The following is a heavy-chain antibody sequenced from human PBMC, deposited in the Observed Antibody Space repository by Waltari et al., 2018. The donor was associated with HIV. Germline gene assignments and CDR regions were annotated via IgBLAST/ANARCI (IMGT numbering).Heavy chain of an antibody. CDR2: ISYSGST. V-gene: IGHV4-59*01. Sequence: QVQLQESGPGLVKTSETLSPTCTVSSHTIKNDYWYWIRQPPGKEFEWIGYISYSGSTKYGPSLKSRVTMSLVSSKNQFSLKLRSVTAADTAVYFCARGRRWLQFHGHYYFDYWGQGTLVTVSS. CDR3: ARGRRWLQFHGHYYFDY. J-gene: IGHJ4*02. D-gene: IGHD3-10*01. CDR1: SHTIKNDY.